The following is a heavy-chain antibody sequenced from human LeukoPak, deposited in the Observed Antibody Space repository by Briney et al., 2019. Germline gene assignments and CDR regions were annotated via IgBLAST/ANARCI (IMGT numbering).Heavy chain of an antibody. J-gene: IGHJ5*02. CDR3: ASRSYSNWFDP. CDR1: GGSMSSYY. CDR2: IYYSGNT. D-gene: IGHD4-11*01. Sequence: SETLSLTCTVSGGSMSSYYWSWIRQPPGKGLEWIGYIYYSGNTNYNSSLKSRVTISVDTSKNQFSLNLSSVTAADTAVYYCASRSYSNWFDPWGQGSLVTVSS. V-gene: IGHV4-59*08.